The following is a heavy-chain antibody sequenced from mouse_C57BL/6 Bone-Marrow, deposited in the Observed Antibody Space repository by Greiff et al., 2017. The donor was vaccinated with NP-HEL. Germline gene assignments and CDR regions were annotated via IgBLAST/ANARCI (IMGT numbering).Heavy chain of an antibody. V-gene: IGHV7-1*01. D-gene: IGHD1-1*01. J-gene: IGHJ1*03. Sequence: EVMLVESGGGLVQSGRSLRLSCATSGFTFSDFYMEWVRQAPGKGLEWIAASRNKANDYTTEYSASVKGRFIVSRDTSQSILYLQMNALRAEDTAIYYCARDARSPTYWYFDVWGTGTTVTVSS. CDR1: GFTFSDFY. CDR2: SRNKANDYTT. CDR3: ARDARSPTYWYFDV.